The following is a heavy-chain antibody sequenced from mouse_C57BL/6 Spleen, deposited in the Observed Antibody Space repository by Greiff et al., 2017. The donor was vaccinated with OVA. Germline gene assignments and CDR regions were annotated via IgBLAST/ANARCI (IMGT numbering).Heavy chain of an antibody. CDR3: AIEYLDYDEEGYAMDY. CDR2: ISSGGSYT. D-gene: IGHD2-4*01. Sequence: EVHLVESGGDLVKPGGSLKLSCAASGFTFSSYGMSWVRQTPDKRLEWVATISSGGSYTYYPDSVKGSFTISRDNAKNTLYLQISSLKSENTAMYYCAIEYLDYDEEGYAMDYWGQGTSVTVSS. CDR1: GFTFSSYG. J-gene: IGHJ4*01. V-gene: IGHV5-6*01.